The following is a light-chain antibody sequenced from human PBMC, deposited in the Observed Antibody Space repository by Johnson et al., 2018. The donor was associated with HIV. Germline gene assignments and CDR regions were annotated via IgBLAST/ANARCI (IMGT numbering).Light chain of an antibody. V-gene: IGLV1-51*02. CDR2: ENN. J-gene: IGLJ1*01. CDR1: SSNIGNNY. CDR3: GTWDSSLSAYF. Sequence: QSILTQPPSVSAAPGQKVTISCSGSSSNIGNNYVSWYQQLPGTAPKLLIYENNKRPSGIPDRFSGSKSGTSATLGITGLLTGDEADYYCGTWDSSLSAYFSGTGTKVTVL.